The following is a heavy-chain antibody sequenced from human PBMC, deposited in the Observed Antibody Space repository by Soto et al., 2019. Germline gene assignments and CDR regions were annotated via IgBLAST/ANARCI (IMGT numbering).Heavy chain of an antibody. V-gene: IGHV1-69*01. J-gene: IGHJ6*02. CDR2: IVPMFGTA. Sequence: QVQLVQSGAEVKEPGSSVKVSCKASGGTFTNFIMNWVRQTPGQGLEWMGGIVPMFGTATYAEKFKGRVTISATESTSTAYMELTSLRSEDTAVYYCARNGTYSSSLSQYSGMDVWGQGTTVTV. D-gene: IGHD6-6*01. CDR1: GGTFTNFI. CDR3: ARNGTYSSSLSQYSGMDV.